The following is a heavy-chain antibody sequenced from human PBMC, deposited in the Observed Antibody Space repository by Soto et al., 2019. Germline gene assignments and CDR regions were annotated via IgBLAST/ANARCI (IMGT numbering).Heavy chain of an antibody. CDR1: GSSFPNYP. J-gene: IGHJ5*02. CDR2: ISHDGVTK. Sequence: GGSLRLSCAASGSSFPNYPMHWVRQTPDKGLEWLAVISHDGVTKNSADSVKGRFSISRDNSRNRLYLDMNSLRTEDTAMYYCVRGGYSSSWERIDPWGQGTLVTV. V-gene: IGHV3-30-3*01. CDR3: VRGGYSSSWERIDP. D-gene: IGHD4-4*01.